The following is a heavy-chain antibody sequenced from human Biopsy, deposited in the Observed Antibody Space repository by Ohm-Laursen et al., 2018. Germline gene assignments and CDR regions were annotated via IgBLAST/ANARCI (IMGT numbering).Heavy chain of an antibody. CDR1: GESSSGYF. D-gene: IGHD5-12*01. Sequence: GTLSLTCAVNGESSSGYFWNWIRQPPGQGLEWIGEINQSGSTKYNPSLKRRATLSADSSNSQFSQRLTSVTAADTAIYYCARGSGYFKLDVWGQGTTVTVSS. V-gene: IGHV4-34*01. CDR3: ARGSGYFKLDV. CDR2: INQSGST. J-gene: IGHJ6*02.